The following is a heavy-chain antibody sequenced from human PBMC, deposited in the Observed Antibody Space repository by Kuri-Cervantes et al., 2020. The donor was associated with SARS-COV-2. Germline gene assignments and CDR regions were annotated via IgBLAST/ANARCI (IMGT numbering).Heavy chain of an antibody. J-gene: IGHJ4*02. V-gene: IGHV1-58*02. Sequence: SVTVSCKSSGSTFSGSAIQWVRQARGQRLEWIGWIVVGSGNTDYAREFQERVTITRDMSTTTVYMELSGLRSDDTAIYYCARDTIPIHILKTLYYLDYWGQGTLVTVSS. CDR3: ARDTIPIHILKTLYYLDY. CDR2: IVVGSGNT. CDR1: GSTFSGSA. D-gene: IGHD5-18*01.